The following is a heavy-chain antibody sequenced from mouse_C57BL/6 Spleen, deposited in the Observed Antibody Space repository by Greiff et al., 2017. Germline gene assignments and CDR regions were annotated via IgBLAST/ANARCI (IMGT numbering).Heavy chain of an antibody. D-gene: IGHD1-1*01. V-gene: IGHV1-82*01. CDR2: IYPGDGDT. CDR3: SRSHCYGGSSFAY. J-gene: IGHJ3*01. CDR1: GYAFTSSC. Sequence: VQLVESGAELVKPGASVKMSCKASGYAFTSSCMNWVKQRPGQGLEWIGRIYPGDGDTYYNGQFKGKAPLTADTSSSTASLQRSSLTSEDSAVCFCSRSHCYGGSSFAYWGQGTLVTVSA.